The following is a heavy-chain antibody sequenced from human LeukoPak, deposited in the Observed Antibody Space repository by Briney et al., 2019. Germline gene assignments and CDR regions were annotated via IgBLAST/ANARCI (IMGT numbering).Heavy chain of an antibody. CDR3: ARQGQWLVLSPSERFDY. V-gene: IGHV4-39*01. CDR1: GGSVSSASYL. D-gene: IGHD6-19*01. J-gene: IGHJ4*02. CDR2: IYYSGST. Sequence: KPSETLSLTCTVSGGSVSSASYLWNWIRQPPGKGLEWIGSIYYSGSTYYNPSLKSRVTISVDTSKNQFSLKLSSVTAADTAVYYCARQGQWLVLSPSERFDYWGQGTLVTISS.